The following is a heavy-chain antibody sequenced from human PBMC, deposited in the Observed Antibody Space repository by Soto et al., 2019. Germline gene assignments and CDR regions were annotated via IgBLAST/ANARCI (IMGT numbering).Heavy chain of an antibody. V-gene: IGHV2-5*02. CDR2: IYWDGDK. CDR1: GFSLSTSGVG. D-gene: IGHD3-10*01. Sequence: QITLKESGPTLVKPTQTLTLTCTISGFSLSTSGVGVGWTRQPPGKALDWLALIYWDGDKRYSPSLKSRLTITKDTSKNQVVLTMTNMDPVETATYYCVRLLWFGELTWGQGTLVTVSS. CDR3: VRLLWFGELT. J-gene: IGHJ4*02.